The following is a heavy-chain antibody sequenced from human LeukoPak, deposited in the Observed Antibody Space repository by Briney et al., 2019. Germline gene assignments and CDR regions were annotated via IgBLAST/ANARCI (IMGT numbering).Heavy chain of an antibody. CDR3: ASNYGDSVAY. Sequence: GGSLRLSCAASGFTFSSYGMHWVRQAPGKGLEYVSAITSDGGKTFYADSVKDKFTISRDNAKNSLYLQMNSLRAEDTAVYYCASNYGDSVAYWGQGTLVTVSS. V-gene: IGHV3-64*02. CDR2: ITSDGGKT. CDR1: GFTFSSYG. J-gene: IGHJ4*02. D-gene: IGHD4-17*01.